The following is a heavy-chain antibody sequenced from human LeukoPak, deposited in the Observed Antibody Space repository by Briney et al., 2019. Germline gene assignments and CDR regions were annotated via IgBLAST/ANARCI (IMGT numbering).Heavy chain of an antibody. D-gene: IGHD3-22*01. CDR3: ARTYYYDSSGYYY. V-gene: IGHV1-2*02. CDR1: GYTFTGYS. J-gene: IGHJ4*02. Sequence: GASVKVSCKASGYTFTGYSVHWVRQAPGQGLEWMGWINPNSGGTKYALKFQGRVAMTRDTSISTAYMELSRLRSDDTAVYYCARTYYYDSSGYYYWGQGTLVTVSS. CDR2: INPNSGGT.